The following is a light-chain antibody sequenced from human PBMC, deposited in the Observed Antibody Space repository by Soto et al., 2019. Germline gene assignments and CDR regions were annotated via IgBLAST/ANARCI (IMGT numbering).Light chain of an antibody. CDR1: QSISSW. J-gene: IGKJ5*01. V-gene: IGKV1-5*01. Sequence: DIQMTQSPSTLSASVGDRVTITCRASQSISSWLAWYQQKPGKAPKLLIYDACSLESGVPSRFSGSGTGTDFTLTISSLQPEDFAPYYCEQAGSFPITFGQGTRLEIK. CDR3: EQAGSFPIT. CDR2: DAC.